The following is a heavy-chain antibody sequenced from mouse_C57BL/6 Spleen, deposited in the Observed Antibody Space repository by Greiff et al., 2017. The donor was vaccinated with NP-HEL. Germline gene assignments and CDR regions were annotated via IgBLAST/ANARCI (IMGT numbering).Heavy chain of an antibody. J-gene: IGHJ3*01. D-gene: IGHD2-5*01. CDR2: INPGSGGT. CDR1: GYAFTNYL. CDR3: ARKDYSNYGAY. Sequence: VQLQQSGAELVRPGTSVKVSCKASGYAFTNYLIEWVKQRPGQGLEWIGVINPGSGGTNYNEKFKGKATLTADKSSSTAYMPHSSLTSEDSAGYVCARKDYSNYGAYWGQGTLVTVSA. V-gene: IGHV1-54*01.